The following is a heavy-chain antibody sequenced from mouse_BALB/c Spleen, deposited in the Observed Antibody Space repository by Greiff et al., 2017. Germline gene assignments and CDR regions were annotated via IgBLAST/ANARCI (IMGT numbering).Heavy chain of an antibody. J-gene: IGHJ4*01. Sequence: EVQLVESGGGLVKPGGSLKLSCAASGFTFSDYYMYWVRQTPEKRLEWVATISDGGSYTYYPDSVKGRFTISRDNAKNNLYLQMSSLKSEDTAMYYCAREAYGLRRGYAMDYWGQGTSVTVSS. CDR2: ISDGGSYT. CDR1: GFTFSDYY. D-gene: IGHD2-2*01. V-gene: IGHV5-4*02. CDR3: AREAYGLRRGYAMDY.